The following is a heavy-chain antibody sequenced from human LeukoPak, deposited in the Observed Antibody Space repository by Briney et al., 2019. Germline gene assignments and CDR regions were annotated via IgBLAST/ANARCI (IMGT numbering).Heavy chain of an antibody. J-gene: IGHJ5*02. D-gene: IGHD1-26*01. CDR2: IIHIFGTE. V-gene: IGHV1-69*05. CDR3: ERALVGATTLNWFDP. Sequence: SVKVSCKAFGGTFSSYAISWLGQAPGQRLEWRGGIIHIFGTENYAQKFQGRVTINTDDSKRPAYMELSRLRSEHTAVYYCERALVGATTLNWFDPWRQGPLVTVSS. CDR1: GGTFSSYA.